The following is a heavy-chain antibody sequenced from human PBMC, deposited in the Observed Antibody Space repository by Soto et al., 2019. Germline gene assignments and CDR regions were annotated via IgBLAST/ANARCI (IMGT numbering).Heavy chain of an antibody. V-gene: IGHV3-74*01. CDR1: GFTFSSYW. CDR2: IKTDGSGT. D-gene: IGHD3-22*01. Sequence: EVQLVESGGGLVQPGGSLRLSCAASGFTFSSYWMHWVRQAPGKGLVWVSRIKTDGSGTYTADSAKGQRTISRDNAKNTLKMQMNSLRVEDTAVYYCARGDGDHYDGNGYRGRHWGPGTLVSGSA. J-gene: IGHJ4*02. CDR3: ARGDGDHYDGNGYRGRH.